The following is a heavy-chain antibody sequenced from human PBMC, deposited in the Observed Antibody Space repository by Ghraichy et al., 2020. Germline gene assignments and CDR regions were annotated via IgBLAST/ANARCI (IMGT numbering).Heavy chain of an antibody. CDR1: GGSFGYDY. D-gene: IGHD3-10*01. V-gene: IGHV4-59*08. CDR2: VYYRGST. J-gene: IGHJ5*02. CDR3: AKQGSGGFHP. Sequence: SETLSLTCAVSGGSFGYDYWSWIRQSPGKGLEWIGYVYYRGSTNYNPSLEGRVTMSIDTSKNQFSLKLTSVTAADTAVYFCAKQGSGGFHPWGQGTLVTVSS.